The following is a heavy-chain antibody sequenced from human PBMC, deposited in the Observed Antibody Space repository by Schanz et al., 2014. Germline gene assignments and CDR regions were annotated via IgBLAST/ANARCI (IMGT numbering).Heavy chain of an antibody. CDR3: ARALRFLEWLPPDS. V-gene: IGHV4-31*03. CDR1: GGSISSGGYY. D-gene: IGHD3-3*01. CDR2: IYYSGST. J-gene: IGHJ5*01. Sequence: QVQLQESGPGLVKPSQTLSLTCTVSGGSISSGGYYWTWIRQHPGKGLEWMGDIYYSGSTSYNPSLRRRVTISVDTSKNQFSLKLSSVTAADTAVYYCARALRFLEWLPPDSWGQGNLVTVSS.